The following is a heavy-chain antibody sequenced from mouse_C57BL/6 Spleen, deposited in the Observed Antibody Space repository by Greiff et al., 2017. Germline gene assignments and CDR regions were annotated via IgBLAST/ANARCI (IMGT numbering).Heavy chain of an antibody. J-gene: IGHJ3*01. D-gene: IGHD2-1*01. CDR1: GFNIKDYY. Sequence: EVQLQQSGAELVKPGASVKLSCTASGFNIKDYYMHWVKQRPEQGLEWIGRIDPDDGETNYAPKFQGKATLTADTSSTTAYLQLSRLTSEDSAVYYCASGYGNSFAYWGQGTLVTVSA. CDR3: ASGYGNSFAY. CDR2: IDPDDGET. V-gene: IGHV14-2*01.